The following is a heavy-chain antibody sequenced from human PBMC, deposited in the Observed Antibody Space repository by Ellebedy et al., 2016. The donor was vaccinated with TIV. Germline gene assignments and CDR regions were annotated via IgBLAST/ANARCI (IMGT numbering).Heavy chain of an antibody. J-gene: IGHJ4*02. CDR1: GFTFSDYY. V-gene: IGHV3-11*04. Sequence: GGSLRLSXAASGFTFSDYYMSWIRQAPGKGLEWVSYISSSGSTIYYADSVKGRFTISRDNAKNSLYLQMNSLRAEDTAVYYCAKDHYYGSGSNIDYWGQGTLVTVSS. CDR3: AKDHYYGSGSNIDY. D-gene: IGHD3-10*01. CDR2: ISSSGSTI.